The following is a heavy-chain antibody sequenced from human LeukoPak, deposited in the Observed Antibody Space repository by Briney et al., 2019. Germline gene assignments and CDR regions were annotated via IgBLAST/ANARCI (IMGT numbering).Heavy chain of an antibody. J-gene: IGHJ4*02. CDR2: IWYDGSNK. CDR3: ARVDCSGGSCYGLRFDY. D-gene: IGHD2-15*01. CDR1: GFTFSSYG. Sequence: TGGSLRLSCAASGFTFSSYGMHWVRQAPGKGLEWVAVIWYDGSNKYYADSVKGRFTISRDNSKNTLYLQMNSLRAEDTAVYYCARVDCSGGSCYGLRFDYWGQGTLVTVSS. V-gene: IGHV3-33*01.